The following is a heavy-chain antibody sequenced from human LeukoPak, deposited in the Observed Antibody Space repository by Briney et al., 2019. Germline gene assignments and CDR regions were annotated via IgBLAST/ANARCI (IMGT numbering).Heavy chain of an antibody. Sequence: GASVKVSCKASGYTFTNYGISWVRQAPGQGLQWMGWISGYNGNTHYAQTLQGRVTMTTDTSTSTAYMALGSLTSDDTAVYYCARDSRSYTSNYYYYGMDVWGQGTTVTVSS. V-gene: IGHV1-18*01. CDR2: ISGYNGNT. CDR3: ARDSRSYTSNYYYYGMDV. CDR1: GYTFTNYG. J-gene: IGHJ6*02. D-gene: IGHD1-26*01.